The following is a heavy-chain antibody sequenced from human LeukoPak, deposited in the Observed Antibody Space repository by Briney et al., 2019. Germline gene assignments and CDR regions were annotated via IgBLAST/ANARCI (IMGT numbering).Heavy chain of an antibody. J-gene: IGHJ4*02. D-gene: IGHD3-3*01. CDR2: ISGSGGST. CDR1: GVTFSSYA. V-gene: IGHV3-23*01. Sequence: GGSLRLSCAASGVTFSSYAMSWVRQAPGKGLEWVSAISGSGGSTYYADSVKGRFTISRDNSKNTLYLQMNSLRAEDTAVYYCAKVVDFWSGYFDYWGQGTLVTVSS. CDR3: AKVVDFWSGYFDY.